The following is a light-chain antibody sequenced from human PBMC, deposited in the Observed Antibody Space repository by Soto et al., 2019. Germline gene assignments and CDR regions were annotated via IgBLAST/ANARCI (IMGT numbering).Light chain of an antibody. J-gene: IGLJ3*02. Sequence: QSVLTQPPSVSGAPGQRVTISCTGSSSNIGAGYDVKWYQQLPGTAPKLLIHGNSNRPSGVPDRFSGSKSGTSASLAITGLQAEDEADYYCQSYDSSLSGWLFGGGTKVTVL. CDR1: SSNIGAGYD. V-gene: IGLV1-40*01. CDR3: QSYDSSLSGWL. CDR2: GNS.